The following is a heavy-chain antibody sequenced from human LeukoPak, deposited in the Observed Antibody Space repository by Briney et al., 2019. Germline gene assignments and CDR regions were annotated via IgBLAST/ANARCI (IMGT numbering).Heavy chain of an antibody. V-gene: IGHV1-8*01. CDR1: GYTFTSYD. Sequence: SVKVSCKASGYTFTSYDINWVRQATGQGLEWMGWMNPNSGNTGYAQKFQGRVTMTRNTSISTAYMELSSLRSEDTAVYYCARGNTQPLRYFDWLFHHYYYYYMDVWGKGTTVTISS. CDR2: MNPNSGNT. D-gene: IGHD3-9*01. J-gene: IGHJ6*03. CDR3: ARGNTQPLRYFDWLFHHYYYYYMDV.